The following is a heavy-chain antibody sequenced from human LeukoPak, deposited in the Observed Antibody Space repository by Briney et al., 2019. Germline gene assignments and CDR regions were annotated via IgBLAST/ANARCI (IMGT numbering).Heavy chain of an antibody. J-gene: IGHJ4*02. D-gene: IGHD3-3*01. CDR1: GGSVINTNW. CDR3: AREGGFYRPLDY. V-gene: IGHV4-4*02. CDR2: VHLDGRT. Sequence: SETLSLTCGVSGGSVINTNWWTRVRQPPGKGLEWIGEVHLDGRTNYNPSLESRLTMSVDVSENQVSLKLTSVTAADTAVYYCAREGGFYRPLDYSGQGTLVTVSS.